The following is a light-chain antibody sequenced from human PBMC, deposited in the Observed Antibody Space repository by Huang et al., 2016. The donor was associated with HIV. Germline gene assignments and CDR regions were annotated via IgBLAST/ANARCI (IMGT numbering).Light chain of an antibody. CDR3: QQRGNWQLT. Sequence: EIVLTQSPATLSLSPGERATLSCRASQGLANYLAWYQQKPGPAPRLLIYDASNRATGIPARFSGSGYGTDFTLTISSLEPEDFAVYYCQQRGNWQLTFGGGTKVEIK. CDR1: QGLANY. CDR2: DAS. V-gene: IGKV3-11*01. J-gene: IGKJ4*01.